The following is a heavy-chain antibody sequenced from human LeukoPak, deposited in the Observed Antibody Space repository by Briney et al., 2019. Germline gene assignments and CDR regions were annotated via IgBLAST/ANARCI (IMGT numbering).Heavy chain of an antibody. J-gene: IGHJ6*03. CDR3: ARGRVSSSTWYSTYYYYFYMDV. Sequence: SETLSLTCTVSDDSITMYYWTWIRQPPGKGLERIGYVDHTGSTKFNPSLNGRVSISRDTSKNLFSLRLRSVTAADTAVYFCARGRVSSSTWYSTYYYYFYMDVWGKGTTVTVSS. D-gene: IGHD4-11*01. CDR1: DDSITMYY. V-gene: IGHV4-59*01. CDR2: VDHTGST.